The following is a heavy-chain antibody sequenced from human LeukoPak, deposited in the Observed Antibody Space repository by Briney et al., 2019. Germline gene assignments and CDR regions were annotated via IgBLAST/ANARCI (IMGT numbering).Heavy chain of an antibody. CDR3: ARATLGYDFWSGYYTGEFDY. Sequence: SETLSLTCAVYGGSFSGYYWSWIRQPPGKGLEWIGEINHSGSTYYNPSLKSRVTISVDTSKNQFSLKLSSVTAADTAVYYCARATLGYDFWSGYYTGEFDYWGQGTLVTVSS. CDR2: INHSGST. J-gene: IGHJ4*02. CDR1: GGSFSGYY. D-gene: IGHD3-3*01. V-gene: IGHV4-34*01.